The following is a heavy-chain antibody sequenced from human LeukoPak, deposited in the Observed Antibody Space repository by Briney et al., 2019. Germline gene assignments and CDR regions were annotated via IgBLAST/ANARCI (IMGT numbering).Heavy chain of an antibody. CDR1: GLTFSTSG. CDR2: IGPTGSYR. CDR3: ATETNGRHYDY. J-gene: IGHJ4*02. Sequence: NPGGSLRLSCTASGLTFSTSGFNWVRQAPGKGLEWVASIGPTGSYRYHADSIKGRFTISRDNANNFLYLQMNSLRAEDTAVYYCATETNGRHYDYWGQGTLLTVSS. V-gene: IGHV3-21*06. D-gene: IGHD1-14*01.